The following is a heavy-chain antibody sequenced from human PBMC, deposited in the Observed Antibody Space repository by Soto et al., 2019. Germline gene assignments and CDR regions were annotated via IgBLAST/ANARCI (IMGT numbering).Heavy chain of an antibody. CDR1: GGSISSGGYY. CDR2: IYYSGRT. Sequence: SETLSLTCTVSGGSISSGGYYWSWIRQHPGKGLEWIGYIYYSGRTYYNPSLHSRVSIAVDTTENQFSLKLTSVTAADTSVYYCARGSFSSSSSWFDPWGRGTLVTSPQ. J-gene: IGHJ5*02. CDR3: ARGSFSSSSSWFDP. D-gene: IGHD6-6*01. V-gene: IGHV4-31*03.